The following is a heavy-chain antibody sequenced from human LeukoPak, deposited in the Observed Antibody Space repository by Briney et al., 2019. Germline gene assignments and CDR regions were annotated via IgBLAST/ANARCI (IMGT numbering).Heavy chain of an antibody. CDR3: ARGGRIYYDSSGYYYYAFDI. D-gene: IGHD3-22*01. V-gene: IGHV4-38-2*01. J-gene: IGHJ3*02. Sequence: PSETLSLTCAVSGYSISSGYYWGWSRQPPGKGLEWIGSIYHSGSTYYNPSLKSRVTISVDTSKNQFSLKLSSVTAADTAVYYCARGGRIYYDSSGYYYYAFDIWGQGTMVTVSS. CDR2: IYHSGST. CDR1: GYSISSGYY.